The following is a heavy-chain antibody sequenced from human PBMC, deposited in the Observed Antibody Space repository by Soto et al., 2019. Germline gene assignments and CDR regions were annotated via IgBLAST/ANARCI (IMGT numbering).Heavy chain of an antibody. CDR2: ISGSGGST. Sequence: GGSLRLSCAASGFTFSSYAMSWVRQAPGKGLEWVSAISGSGGSTYYADSVKGRFTISRDNSKNTLYLQMNSPRAEDTAVYYCAKVIGPRPYYYYGMHVWGPGTSVTVS. J-gene: IGHJ6*02. CDR3: AKVIGPRPYYYYGMHV. V-gene: IGHV3-23*01. CDR1: GFTFSSYA.